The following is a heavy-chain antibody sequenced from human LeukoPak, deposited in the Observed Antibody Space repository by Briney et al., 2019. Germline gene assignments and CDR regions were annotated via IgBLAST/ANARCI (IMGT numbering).Heavy chain of an antibody. CDR1: GFTFGDYA. CDR2: IRRKAYGGTT. Sequence: QTGGSLRLSCAASGFTFGDYAMSWVRQAPGKGLEWVGFIRRKAYGGTTEHAASVKGRFTISRDDSKSIAYLQKNSLKTEDTAVYYCTIIINDYGDLYSQYYFDYWGQGTLVTVPS. CDR3: TIIINDYGDLYSQYYFDY. D-gene: IGHD4-17*01. V-gene: IGHV3-49*04. J-gene: IGHJ4*02.